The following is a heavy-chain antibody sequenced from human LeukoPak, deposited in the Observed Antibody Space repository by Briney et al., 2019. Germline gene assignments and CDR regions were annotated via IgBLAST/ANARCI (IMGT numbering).Heavy chain of an antibody. Sequence: GGSLRLSCAASGFTFSDYYMSWIRQAPGKGLEWVSYISSSGSTIYYADSLKGRFTISRDNAKNSLYLQMNSLRAEDTAVYYCARDLTMMSAFDIWGQGTMVTVSS. CDR3: ARDLTMMSAFDI. CDR2: ISSSGSTI. D-gene: IGHD3-22*01. J-gene: IGHJ3*02. CDR1: GFTFSDYY. V-gene: IGHV3-11*01.